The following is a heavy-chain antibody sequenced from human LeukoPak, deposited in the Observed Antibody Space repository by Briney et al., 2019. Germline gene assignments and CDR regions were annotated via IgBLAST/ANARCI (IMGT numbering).Heavy chain of an antibody. J-gene: IGHJ4*02. D-gene: IGHD3-22*01. CDR3: ARARSYYDSSGYYQYYFDY. Sequence: GGSLRLSCAASGFTFSSYWMSWVRQAPGKGLEWVANIKQDGSEKYYVDSVKGRFTISRDNAKNSLYLQMNSLRAEDTAVYYCARARSYYDSSGYYQYYFDYWGQGTLVTVSS. CDR2: IKQDGSEK. V-gene: IGHV3-7*01. CDR1: GFTFSSYW.